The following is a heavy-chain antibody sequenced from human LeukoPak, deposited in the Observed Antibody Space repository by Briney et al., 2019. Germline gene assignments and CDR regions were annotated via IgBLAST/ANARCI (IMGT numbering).Heavy chain of an antibody. V-gene: IGHV1-69*01. D-gene: IGHD6-19*01. Sequence: SVKVSCKASGGTFSSYAVSWVRQAPGQGLEWMGGIIPIFGTANYAQKFQGRVTITADESTSTAYMELSSLRSEDTAVYYCARSSGWYFPFDYWGQGTLVTVSS. CDR1: GGTFSSYA. CDR3: ARSSGWYFPFDY. CDR2: IIPIFGTA. J-gene: IGHJ4*02.